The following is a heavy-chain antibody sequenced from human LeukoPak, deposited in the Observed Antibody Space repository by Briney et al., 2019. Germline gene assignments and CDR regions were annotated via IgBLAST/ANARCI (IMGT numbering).Heavy chain of an antibody. Sequence: GGSLRLSCAGSGFTFSSYAMAWVRQTPEKGLEWVAIISSSDGGTYYIDSVKGRFTISRDNSKNMLNLQMNSLRAEDTAVYYCAKEDYDILTGYGGDAFDIWGQGTMVTVSS. J-gene: IGHJ3*02. CDR3: AKEDYDILTGYGGDAFDI. CDR2: ISSSDGGT. V-gene: IGHV3-23*01. D-gene: IGHD3-9*01. CDR1: GFTFSSYA.